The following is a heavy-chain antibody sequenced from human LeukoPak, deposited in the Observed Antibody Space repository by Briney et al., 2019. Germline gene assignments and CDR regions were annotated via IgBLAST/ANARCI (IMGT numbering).Heavy chain of an antibody. CDR3: ANPPKLITILGVVNNWSDP. J-gene: IGHJ5*02. CDR1: GFTFSSYA. CDR2: ISGSGGST. D-gene: IGHD3-3*01. Sequence: GGSLRLSCAASGFTFSSYAMSWVRQAPGKGLEWVSAISGSGGSTYYADSVKGRFTISRDNSKNTLYLQMNSLRAEDTAVYYCANPPKLITILGVVNNWSDPWGRETLVTVSS. V-gene: IGHV3-23*01.